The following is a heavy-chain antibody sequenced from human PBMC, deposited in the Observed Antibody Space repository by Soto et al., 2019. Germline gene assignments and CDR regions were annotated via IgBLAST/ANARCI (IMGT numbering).Heavy chain of an antibody. CDR3: ARGQYSNYGFDY. J-gene: IGHJ4*02. V-gene: IGHV4-59*01. Sequence: QVQLQESGPGLVKPSETLSLTCTVSGGSISSYYWSWIRQPPGKGLEWIGYIYYSGSTNYNPSLKSRVTISVDTSNNQFSLRLSSVTAADTAVYFCARGQYSNYGFDYWGQGILVTVSS. CDR1: GGSISSYY. CDR2: IYYSGST. D-gene: IGHD4-4*01.